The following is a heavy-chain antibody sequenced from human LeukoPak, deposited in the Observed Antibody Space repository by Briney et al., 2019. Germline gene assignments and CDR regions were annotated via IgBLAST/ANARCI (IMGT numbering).Heavy chain of an antibody. CDR2: IYYSGST. J-gene: IGHJ4*02. V-gene: IGHV4-59*01. D-gene: IGHD3-22*01. CDR3: ARDRHYDSSGYYSGYFDY. CDR1: GGSISSYY. Sequence: SETLSLTCTVSGGSISSYYWSWIRQPPGKGLEWIGYIYYSGSTNYNPSLKSRVTISVDTFKNQFSLKLSSVTAADTAVYYCARDRHYDSSGYYSGYFDYWGQGTLVTVSS.